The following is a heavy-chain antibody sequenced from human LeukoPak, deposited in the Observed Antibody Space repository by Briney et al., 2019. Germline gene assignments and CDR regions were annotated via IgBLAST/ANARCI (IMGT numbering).Heavy chain of an antibody. Sequence: GASVKVFCKASGYTFTGYYMHWGRQAPGQGLEWMGWINPNSGGTNYAQKFQGRVTMTRDTSISTAYMELSRLRSDDTAVYYCASEQDSGSYYKTLDYWGQGTLVTVSS. CDR1: GYTFTGYY. J-gene: IGHJ4*02. D-gene: IGHD3-10*01. V-gene: IGHV1-2*02. CDR3: ASEQDSGSYYKTLDY. CDR2: INPNSGGT.